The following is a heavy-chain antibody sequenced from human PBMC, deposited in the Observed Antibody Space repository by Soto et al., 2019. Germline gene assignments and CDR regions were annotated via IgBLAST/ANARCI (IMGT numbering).Heavy chain of an antibody. V-gene: IGHV3-23*01. CDR3: AKNQERELPRVIDF. CDR2: MSGSSSTT. CDR1: GLTFSNYA. Sequence: GGSLRVSCATAGLTFSNYAMSWVRHAPGGGLEWVSSMSGSSSTTYYADSVRGRFTISRDRSKNTLYLQMSSLRAEDTALYYCAKNQERELPRVIDFWRQGTLVTVSS. D-gene: IGHD1-7*01. J-gene: IGHJ4*02.